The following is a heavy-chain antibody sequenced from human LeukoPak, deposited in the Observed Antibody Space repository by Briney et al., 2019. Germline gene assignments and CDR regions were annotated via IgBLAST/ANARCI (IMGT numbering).Heavy chain of an antibody. CDR3: ARGGATRYCRSTSCQAAFDI. V-gene: IGHV4-59*08. Sequence: SETLSLTCTVSGGSISSYYWSWIRQPPGKGLEWIGYIYYSGSTNHNPSLNSRVTISVDTSKNQFSLKLSSVTAADTAVYYCARGGATRYCRSTSCQAAFDIWGQGTMVTVSS. CDR1: GGSISSYY. CDR2: IYYSGST. J-gene: IGHJ3*02. D-gene: IGHD2-2*01.